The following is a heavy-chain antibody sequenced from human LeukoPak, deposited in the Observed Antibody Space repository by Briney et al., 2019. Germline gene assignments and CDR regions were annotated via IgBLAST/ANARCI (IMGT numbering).Heavy chain of an antibody. CDR3: ARDKSAGADTGSSFYY. D-gene: IGHD3-10*01. V-gene: IGHV3-23*01. CDR1: GFTFSSSA. Sequence: PGGSLRLSCAASGFTFSSSAMSWVRQAPGKGLEWVSAISNNGGYTYYADSVQGRFTISKDNSKSTLCLQMNSLRAEDTAVYYCARDKSAGADTGSSFYYWGQGALVTVSS. CDR2: ISNNGGYT. J-gene: IGHJ4*02.